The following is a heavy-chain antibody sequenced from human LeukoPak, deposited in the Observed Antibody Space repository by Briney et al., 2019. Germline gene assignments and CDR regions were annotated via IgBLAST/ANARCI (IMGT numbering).Heavy chain of an antibody. Sequence: SETLSLTCTVSGDSINSGGYYWTWIRQHPGKGLEWIGYIYYSGTTNYNPSLKSRVTISVDTSRNQFSLQLRSVTAADTAVYYCAREDPQTTVPEGMDVWGQGTTVIVSS. CDR3: AREDPQTTVPEGMDV. J-gene: IGHJ6*02. D-gene: IGHD4-17*01. CDR2: IYYSGTT. CDR1: GDSINSGGYY. V-gene: IGHV4-61*08.